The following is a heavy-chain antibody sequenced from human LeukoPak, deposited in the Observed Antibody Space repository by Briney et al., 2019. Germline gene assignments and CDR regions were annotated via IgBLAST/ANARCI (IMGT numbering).Heavy chain of an antibody. J-gene: IGHJ5*02. CDR1: GGSISSYY. CDR2: IYYSGST. Sequence: PSETLSLTCTVSGGSISSYYWSWIRQPPGKGLEWIGYIYYSGSTNYNPSLKTRVTISVDTSKNQFSLKLSSVTAADTAVYYCARGGGLGYCSGGSCSGWFDPWGQGTLVIVSS. V-gene: IGHV4-59*01. CDR3: ARGGGLGYCSGGSCSGWFDP. D-gene: IGHD2-15*01.